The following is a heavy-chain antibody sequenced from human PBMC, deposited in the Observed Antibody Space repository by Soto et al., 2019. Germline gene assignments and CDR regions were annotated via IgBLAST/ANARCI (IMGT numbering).Heavy chain of an antibody. J-gene: IGHJ6*02. D-gene: IGHD3-10*01. Sequence: QVQLVQSGAEVKKHGSSVKVSCKVSGGTFSSYRFSWVRQAPGQGLEWMGGITPVFGTPDYAQKFQGRVTVTADRSTNTAYMELSRLTSEDTAVYYCARDLPSLEVRSYGMDVWGQGTTVTVS. CDR1: GGTFSSYR. CDR3: ARDLPSLEVRSYGMDV. CDR2: ITPVFGTP. V-gene: IGHV1-69*06.